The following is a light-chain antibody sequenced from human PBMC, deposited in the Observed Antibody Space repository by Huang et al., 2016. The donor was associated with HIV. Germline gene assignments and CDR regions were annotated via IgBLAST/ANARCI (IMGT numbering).Light chain of an antibody. Sequence: EIVLTQSPATRSMSPGQRATLSCRASQSVSRNLAWFQQKPGQAPRLRIYGAYTRATGIPDRFSGSGSGTEFTLTISSLQSEDFAVYYCQQYDNWPPMYTFGQGTKLEV. CDR2: GAY. CDR1: QSVSRN. J-gene: IGKJ2*01. CDR3: QQYDNWPPMYT. V-gene: IGKV3-15*01.